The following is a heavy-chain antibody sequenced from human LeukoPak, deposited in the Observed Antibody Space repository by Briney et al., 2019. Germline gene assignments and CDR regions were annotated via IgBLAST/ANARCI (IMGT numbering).Heavy chain of an antibody. CDR1: GGSFSGYY. CDR3: AGSDLGYCSGGSCYSPWFDP. CDR2: INHSGST. D-gene: IGHD2-15*01. J-gene: IGHJ5*02. V-gene: IGHV4-34*01. Sequence: PSETLSLTCAVYGGSFSGYYWSWIRQPPGKGLERIGEINHSGSTNYNPSLKSRVTISVDTSKNQFSLKLSSVTAADTAVYYCAGSDLGYCSGGSCYSPWFDPWGQGTLVTVSS.